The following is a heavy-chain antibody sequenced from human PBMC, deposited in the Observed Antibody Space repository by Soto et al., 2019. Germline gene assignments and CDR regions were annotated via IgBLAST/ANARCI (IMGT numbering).Heavy chain of an antibody. Sequence: QVQLVQSGAEVKKPGASVKVSCKASGYSFTSYDINWVRQATGQGVEWMGWMNPNSDNTAYAQKFQGRVTMTRNTSLSTVYMELSSLTSEDTAVYYCAREAAAGLVYWGQGTLVTVSS. CDR2: MNPNSDNT. CDR1: GYSFTSYD. CDR3: AREAAAGLVY. D-gene: IGHD6-13*01. J-gene: IGHJ4*02. V-gene: IGHV1-8*01.